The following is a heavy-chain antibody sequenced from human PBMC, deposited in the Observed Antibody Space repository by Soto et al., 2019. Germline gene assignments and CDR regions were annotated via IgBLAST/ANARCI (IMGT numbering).Heavy chain of an antibody. CDR2: SYYSGST. V-gene: IGHV4-59*01. D-gene: IGHD6-19*01. CDR1: GGSISSYY. CDR3: ARDRRGSSGWIARPYTFDY. Sequence: QVQLQESGPGLVKPSETLSLTCTVSGGSISSYYWSWIRQPPGKGLEWIGYSYYSGSTNYNPALKSRVTISGDTTKNQYTPKQSSLTDANSAVYDCARDRRGSSGWIARPYTFDYWGQGTLVTVSS. J-gene: IGHJ4*02.